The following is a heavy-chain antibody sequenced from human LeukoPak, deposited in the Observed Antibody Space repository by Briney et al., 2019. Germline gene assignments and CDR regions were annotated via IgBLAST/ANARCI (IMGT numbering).Heavy chain of an antibody. Sequence: GASVKVSCKASGYTFTSYGISRVRQAPGQGLEWMGWISAYNGNTNYAQKLQGRVTMTTDTSTSTAYMELRSLRSDDTAVYYCARGASSWYGSFLFDYWGQGTLVTVSS. CDR1: GYTFTSYG. V-gene: IGHV1-18*01. D-gene: IGHD6-13*01. CDR3: ARGASSWYGSFLFDY. J-gene: IGHJ4*02. CDR2: ISAYNGNT.